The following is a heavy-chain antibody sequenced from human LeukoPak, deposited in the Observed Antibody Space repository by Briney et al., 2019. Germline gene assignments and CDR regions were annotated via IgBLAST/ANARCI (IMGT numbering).Heavy chain of an antibody. J-gene: IGHJ6*03. CDR1: GFTFGDNP. V-gene: IGHV3-49*04. D-gene: IGHD6-6*01. CDR2: IRSDRYGGTS. Sequence: GGSLRLSCTASGFTFGDNPLNWVRQAPGKGLEWVGLIRSDRYGGTSEYVASVNGRFSISRDDSRNILYLEMNSLRNEDTAVYFCTRISSSPAALYYYYMDVWGKAIPVTVSS. CDR3: TRISSSPAALYYYYMDV.